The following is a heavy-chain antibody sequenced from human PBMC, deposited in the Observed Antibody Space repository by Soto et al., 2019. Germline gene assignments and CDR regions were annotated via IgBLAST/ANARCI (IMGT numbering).Heavy chain of an antibody. CDR3: ARAHDGGSRSGSYPDYFDY. CDR2: INHSGST. V-gene: IGHV4-34*01. J-gene: IGHJ4*02. Sequence: SETLSLTCAVYGGSFSGYYWSWISQPPGKGLEWIGEINHSGSTNYNPSLKSRVTISVDTSKNQFSLKLSSVTAADTAVYYCARAHDGGSRSGSYPDYFDYWGQGTLVTVSS. D-gene: IGHD3-10*01. CDR1: GGSFSGYY.